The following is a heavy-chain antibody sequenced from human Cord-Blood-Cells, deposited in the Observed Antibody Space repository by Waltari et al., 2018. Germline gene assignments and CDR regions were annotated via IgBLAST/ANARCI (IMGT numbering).Heavy chain of an antibody. CDR3: AREPGGKGGDY. V-gene: IGHV1-2*02. D-gene: IGHD3-16*01. CDR2: INLNSGGT. Sequence: QVQLVQSGAEVKKPGASVKVSCKASGYTFTGYYMHWVRQAPGQGLEWMGWINLNSGGTNYAQKFQGRVTMTRDTANSTAYMELGRLRSDDTAVYYCAREPGGKGGDYWGQGTLVTVSS. CDR1: GYTFTGYY. J-gene: IGHJ4*02.